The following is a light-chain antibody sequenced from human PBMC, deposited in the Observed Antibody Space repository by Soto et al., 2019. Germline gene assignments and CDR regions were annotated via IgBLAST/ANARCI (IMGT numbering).Light chain of an antibody. V-gene: IGKV3-20*01. CDR3: LRYGRSPGWT. Sequence: EIVLTQSPGTLSLSPGERATLSCRASQSVSSNLAWYQQKPGQAPRLLIYATSSRATGIPARFSGSGSGTDFTLTISRLEPEDFAVYYCLRYGRSPGWTFGQGTKVDI. J-gene: IGKJ1*01. CDR1: QSVSSN. CDR2: ATS.